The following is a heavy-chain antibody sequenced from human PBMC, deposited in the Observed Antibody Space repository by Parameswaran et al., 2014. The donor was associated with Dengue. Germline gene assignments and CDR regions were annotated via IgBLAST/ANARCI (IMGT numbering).Heavy chain of an antibody. CDR2: IYSSGST. V-gene: IGHV4-39*07. CDR3: AREQRIVGATTYYYFYMDV. Sequence: VRQAPGKGLEWIGSIYSSGSTYYNPSLKSRVTISVDTSKNQFSLKLSSVTAADTAVYYCAREQRIVGATTYYYFYMDVWGKGTTVTVSS. J-gene: IGHJ6*03. D-gene: IGHD1-26*01.